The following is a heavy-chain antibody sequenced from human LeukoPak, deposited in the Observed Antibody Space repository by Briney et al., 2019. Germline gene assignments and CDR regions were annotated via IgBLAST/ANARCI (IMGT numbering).Heavy chain of an antibody. D-gene: IGHD3-10*01. CDR2: IYYSGST. Sequence: PSETLSLTCTVSGGSISSYYWSWIRQPPGKGLEWIGYIYYSGSTNYNPSLKSRVTISVDTSKNQFSLKLSSVTAADTAVYYCARDRVKGYYGSGSYFYYWGQGTLVTVSS. V-gene: IGHV4-59*01. CDR1: GGSISSYY. J-gene: IGHJ4*02. CDR3: ARDRVKGYYGSGSYFYY.